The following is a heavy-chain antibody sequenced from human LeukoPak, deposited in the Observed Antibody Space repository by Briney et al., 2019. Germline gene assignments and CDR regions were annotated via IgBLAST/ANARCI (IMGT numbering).Heavy chain of an antibody. Sequence: AGGALRLSCAASGFTFSSYWMHWVRHAPGKGLVWVSRINSDGSSTNYTDSVKGRFTISRDNAKNTLYLQKNSLRADDTAVYYCARGPSLVRVVIISSFVYWGEGALCTVSS. J-gene: IGHJ4*03. V-gene: IGHV3-74*01. CDR1: GFTFSSYW. CDR3: ARGPSLVRVVIISSFVY. D-gene: IGHD3-10*01. CDR2: INSDGSST.